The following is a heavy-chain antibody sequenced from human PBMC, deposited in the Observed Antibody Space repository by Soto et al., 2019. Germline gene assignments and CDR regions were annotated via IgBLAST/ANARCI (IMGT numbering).Heavy chain of an antibody. D-gene: IGHD6-19*01. J-gene: IGHJ6*02. V-gene: IGHV3-13*04. CDR3: VRTRNGQRAGDYYGMDV. CDR2: IGTAGDT. CDR1: GFTFSTYD. Sequence: EVQLVESGGGLVQPGGSLRLSCAASGFTFSTYDMHWVRQLTGKGLEWVSGIGTAGDTYYPDSVKGRVTISRENAKNSLYLQITSLRAGDTAVYYCVRTRNGQRAGDYYGMDVWGQGTTVTVSS.